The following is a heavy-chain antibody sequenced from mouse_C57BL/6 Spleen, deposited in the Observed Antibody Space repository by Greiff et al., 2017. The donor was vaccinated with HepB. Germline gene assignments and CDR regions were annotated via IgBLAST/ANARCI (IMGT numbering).Heavy chain of an antibody. Sequence: VQLQQSGAELVKPGASVKLSCTASGFNIKDYYMHWVKQRTEQGLEWIGRIDPEDGETKYAPKFQGKATITADTSSNTAYLQLSSLTAEDTAVYYCASYDGSSYGYFDVWGTGTTVTVSS. CDR2: IDPEDGET. J-gene: IGHJ1*03. D-gene: IGHD1-1*01. CDR3: ASYDGSSYGYFDV. V-gene: IGHV14-2*01. CDR1: GFNIKDYY.